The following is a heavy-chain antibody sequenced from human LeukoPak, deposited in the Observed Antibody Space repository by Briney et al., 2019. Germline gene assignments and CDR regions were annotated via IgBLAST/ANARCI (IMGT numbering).Heavy chain of an antibody. J-gene: IGHJ4*02. CDR2: INLNGGST. D-gene: IGHD3-3*01. CDR1: GFTFDDYG. CDR3: ARDARITIFGVVIISPFDY. V-gene: IGHV3-20*04. Sequence: GGSLRLSCAASGFTFDDYGMSWVREAPGKGVEWVSGINLNGGSTGYAHSVKGRFTISRDNAKTSLYLQMNSLRAEDTALYYCARDARITIFGVVIISPFDYWGQGTLVTVSS.